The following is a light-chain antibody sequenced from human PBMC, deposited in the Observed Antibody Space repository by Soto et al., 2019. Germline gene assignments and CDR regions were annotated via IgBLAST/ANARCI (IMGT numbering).Light chain of an antibody. Sequence: DIVMTQSTDSLAVSLGESATINCKSSQSALYSYNNKNYLTWYQQKTGQPPKLLIYWASTRESGLPDRFSGSRSGTDYTLTISTLEVEDVAVYYCQQYYSTPWAFGQGTTVESK. V-gene: IGKV4-1*01. CDR2: WAS. CDR1: QSALYSYNNKNY. J-gene: IGKJ1*01. CDR3: QQYYSTPWA.